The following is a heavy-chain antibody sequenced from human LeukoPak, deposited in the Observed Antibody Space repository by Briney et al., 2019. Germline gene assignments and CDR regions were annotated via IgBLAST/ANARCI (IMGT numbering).Heavy chain of an antibody. CDR1: GGSINSYY. J-gene: IGHJ4*02. CDR3: ARLTGYGGVDY. V-gene: IGHV4-59*08. D-gene: IGHD6-19*01. Sequence: PSETLSLTCTVSGGSINSYYWSWIRQPPGKGLEWIGYIYYTGSTNYNPSLKSRVTISIDTSKNQFSLKLTSVTAADTAVYYCARLTGYGGVDYWGQGTLLTVSS. CDR2: IYYTGST.